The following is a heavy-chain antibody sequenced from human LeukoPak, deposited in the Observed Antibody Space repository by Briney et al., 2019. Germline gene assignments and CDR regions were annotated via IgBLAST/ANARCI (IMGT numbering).Heavy chain of an antibody. CDR1: GFTFTSSA. V-gene: IGHV1-58*02. Sequence: SVKVSCKASGFTFTSSAMQWVRQARGQRLEWIGWIVVGSGNTNYAQKFQERVTITGDMSTSTAYMELSSLRSEDTAVYYCAADYSYDDSSGPMGYWGQGTLVTVSS. CDR2: IVVGSGNT. CDR3: AADYSYDDSSGPMGY. D-gene: IGHD3-22*01. J-gene: IGHJ4*02.